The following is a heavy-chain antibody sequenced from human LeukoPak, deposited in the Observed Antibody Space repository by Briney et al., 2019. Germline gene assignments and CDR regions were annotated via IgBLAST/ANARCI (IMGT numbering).Heavy chain of an antibody. CDR1: GGSFSGYY. D-gene: IGHD6-13*01. Sequence: SETLSLTCAVYGGSFSGYYWSWIRQPPGKGLEWIGEINHSGSTNYNPSLKSRVTISVDTSKNQFSLKLSSVTAADTAVYYCARVERWGYSSSPGDYWGQGTLVTVSS. V-gene: IGHV4-34*01. CDR2: INHSGST. J-gene: IGHJ4*02. CDR3: ARVERWGYSSSPGDY.